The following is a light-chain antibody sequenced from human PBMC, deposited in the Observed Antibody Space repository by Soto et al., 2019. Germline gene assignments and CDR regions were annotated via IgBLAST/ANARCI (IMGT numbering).Light chain of an antibody. CDR2: GAS. CDR3: KRYSTAPRP. J-gene: IGKJ1*01. V-gene: IGKV3-20*01. CDR1: QSVSNNY. Sequence: TRAPGSLAVSPGERATLSCRASQSVSNNYLAWYLQKPGQAPRLLIYGASNRATGIPDRFSGSGSGTDFTLTIGELESEDFAFYYCKRYSTAPRPCGKGTKVDMK.